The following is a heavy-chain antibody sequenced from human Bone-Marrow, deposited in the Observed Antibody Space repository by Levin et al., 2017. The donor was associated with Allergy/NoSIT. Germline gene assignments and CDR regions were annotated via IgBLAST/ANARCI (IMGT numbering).Heavy chain of an antibody. Sequence: PGESLKISCAASGFTFRNYGMHWVRQAPGKGLECVAVIWYDGSNEYYIDSVRGRFTISRDNSKDTLYLEMTSLRADDTAIYYCARDDADGHPLGYWGRGTLVTVSS. V-gene: IGHV3-33*01. CDR1: GFTFRNYG. J-gene: IGHJ4*02. CDR3: ARDDADGHPLGY. CDR2: IWYDGSNE.